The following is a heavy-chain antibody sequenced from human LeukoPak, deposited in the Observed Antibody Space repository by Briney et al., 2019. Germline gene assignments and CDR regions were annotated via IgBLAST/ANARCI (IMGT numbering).Heavy chain of an antibody. Sequence: SETLSLTCSISGGSISSKTYNWGWIRQPPGKGLEWIGSTYYTGSTHYNPSLKSRVTISVDTSKNQFSLKLSSVTAADTAVYYCARDLGTNGNWGQGTLVTVSS. CDR3: ARDLGTNGN. V-gene: IGHV4-39*07. J-gene: IGHJ4*02. CDR2: TYYTGST. CDR1: GGSISSKTYN. D-gene: IGHD7-27*01.